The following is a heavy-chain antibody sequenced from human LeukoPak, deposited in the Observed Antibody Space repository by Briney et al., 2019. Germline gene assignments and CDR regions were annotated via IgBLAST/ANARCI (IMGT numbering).Heavy chain of an antibody. CDR2: IYYSGTT. V-gene: IGHV4-39*07. D-gene: IGHD4-17*01. CDR1: SDSISSSNYY. CDR3: ARVKYVTTGRFWAGFDY. Sequence: SETLSLTCTVSSDSISSSNYYWGWIRQPPGKGLEWIGNIYYSGTTYYNPSLKSRATISVDTSKNQFSLKLSSVTAADTAVYYCARVKYVTTGRFWAGFDYWGQGTLVTVSS. J-gene: IGHJ4*02.